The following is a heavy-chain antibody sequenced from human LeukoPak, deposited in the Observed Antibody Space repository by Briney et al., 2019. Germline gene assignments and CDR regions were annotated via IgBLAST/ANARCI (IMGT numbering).Heavy chain of an antibody. J-gene: IGHJ4*02. Sequence: GGSLRLSCATFGFTVSSKNMSWVRQAPRKGLEWVSILYSADNTNYADSVKGRFTISSDNSKNTLYLQMNSLRVEDTAVYYCAREKAPNGPDYWGQGTLVTVSS. CDR2: LYSADNT. D-gene: IGHD4-17*01. CDR1: GFTVSSKN. CDR3: AREKAPNGPDY. V-gene: IGHV3-66*01.